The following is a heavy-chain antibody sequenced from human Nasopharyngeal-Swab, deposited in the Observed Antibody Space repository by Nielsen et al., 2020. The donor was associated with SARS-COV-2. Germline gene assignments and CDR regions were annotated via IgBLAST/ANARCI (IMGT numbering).Heavy chain of an antibody. CDR2: IKQDGSEK. CDR1: GFTFSSYW. Sequence: GESLKISCAASGFTFSSYWMSWVRQAPGKGLEWVANIKQDGSEKYYVDSVKGRFTISRDNAKNSLYLQMNSLRAEDTAVYYCARDFSAPLLAFYYYYGMDVRGQGTTVTVSS. CDR3: ARDFSAPLLAFYYYYGMDV. V-gene: IGHV3-7*01. D-gene: IGHD2-15*01. J-gene: IGHJ6*02.